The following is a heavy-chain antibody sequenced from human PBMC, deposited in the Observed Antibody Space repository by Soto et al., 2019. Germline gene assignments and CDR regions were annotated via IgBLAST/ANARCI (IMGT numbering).Heavy chain of an antibody. CDR2: IRHSGST. CDR3: ARESDKQDYMGV. J-gene: IGHJ6*03. D-gene: IGHD2-21*02. CDR1: GGLVKTNNW. V-gene: IGHV4-4*02. Sequence: QVQLQESGPGLVKPSGTLSLTCNVSGGLVKTNNWWSWVRQSPGKGLEWIGDIRHSGSTNYNPSLKSRVAISVDKAKNQFSLEVSSVTAADTAVYYCARESDKQDYMGVWGIGKTVTVSS.